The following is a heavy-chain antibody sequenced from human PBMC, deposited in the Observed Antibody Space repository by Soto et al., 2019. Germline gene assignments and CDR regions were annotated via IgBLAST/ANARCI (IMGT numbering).Heavy chain of an antibody. CDR3: ARPGSWIQPAFFDY. D-gene: IGHD5-18*01. Sequence: QVQLQQWGAGLLKPSETLSLTCAVYGGSFSGYYWSWIRQPPGKGLEWIGEINHSGSTNYNPSLKSRVTISVDTSKNQFSLKLSSVTAADTAVYYCARPGSWIQPAFFDYWGQGTLVTVSS. CDR1: GGSFSGYY. CDR2: INHSGST. J-gene: IGHJ4*02. V-gene: IGHV4-34*01.